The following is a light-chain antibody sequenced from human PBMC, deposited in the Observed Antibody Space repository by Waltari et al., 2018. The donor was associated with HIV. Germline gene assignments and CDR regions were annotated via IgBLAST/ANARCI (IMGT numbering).Light chain of an antibody. V-gene: IGKV3-20*01. Sequence: EIVLTQSPGNLSLSPGERATLSRRASQSVSSSYLAWYQQKPGQAPRLLIYGASSRATGIPDRFSGSGCGTDFTLTISRLEPEDFAVYYCQQYGSSPRITFGQGTRLEIK. CDR3: QQYGSSPRIT. CDR2: GAS. J-gene: IGKJ5*01. CDR1: QSVSSSY.